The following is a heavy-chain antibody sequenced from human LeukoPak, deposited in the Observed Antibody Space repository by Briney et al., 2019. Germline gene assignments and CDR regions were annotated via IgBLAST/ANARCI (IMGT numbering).Heavy chain of an antibody. CDR1: GGSVSGYY. V-gene: IGHV4-34*01. CDR2: ISHRGRT. Sequence: PSETLSLTCAVYGGSVSGYYWSWIRQPPEKGLEWIGEISHRGRTHYTPSLQSRVTMSVDTSKNQFALNLNSVTAADTAVYYCARVPLRFLEPLDYWGQGILVTVSS. J-gene: IGHJ4*02. D-gene: IGHD3-3*01. CDR3: ARVPLRFLEPLDY.